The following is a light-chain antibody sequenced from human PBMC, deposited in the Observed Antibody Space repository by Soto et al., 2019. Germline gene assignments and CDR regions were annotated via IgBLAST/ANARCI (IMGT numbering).Light chain of an antibody. J-gene: IGKJ4*01. CDR1: QGIGDT. CDR3: QPYNNWPLT. CDR2: DTS. V-gene: IGKV3-15*01. Sequence: EVVMRPSPATPSVSPGEGATPSCRASQGIGDTLAWYQHKPGQTPRLLIYDTSTRATGVPTRFSGSRSGAEFTLTINSLQSEDFAVYYCQPYNNWPLTFGGGTKVDIK.